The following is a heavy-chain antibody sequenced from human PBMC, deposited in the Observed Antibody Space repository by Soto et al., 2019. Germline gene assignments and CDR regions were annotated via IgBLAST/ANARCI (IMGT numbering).Heavy chain of an antibody. Sequence: GGSLRLSCAASGFIFSSHGMHWVRQAPGKGLEWVAVISNDGDNRFYADSVTGRFTISRDNSKNTLYLHMITLRPEDTAVYYCTKEMVPDSFPHPMVRGVPSDYWGPGTLVTVSS. V-gene: IGHV3-30*18. J-gene: IGHJ4*02. CDR1: GFIFSSHG. D-gene: IGHD3-10*01. CDR2: ISNDGDNR. CDR3: TKEMVPDSFPHPMVRGVPSDY.